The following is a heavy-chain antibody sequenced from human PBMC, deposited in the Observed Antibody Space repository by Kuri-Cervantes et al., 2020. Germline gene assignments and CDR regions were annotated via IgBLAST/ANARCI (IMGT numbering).Heavy chain of an antibody. CDR2: INWNGGST. D-gene: IGHD3-22*01. J-gene: IGHJ6*03. CDR3: ARVQEMRYDSSGYYSSLYYYYMDV. CDR1: GFIFSTYA. Sequence: GESLKISCAASGFIFSTYAMTWVRQAPGKGLEWVSGINWNGGSTGYADSVKGRFTISRDNAKNSLYLQMNSLRAEDTALYYCARVQEMRYDSSGYYSSLYYYYMDVWGKGTMVTVSS. V-gene: IGHV3-20*04.